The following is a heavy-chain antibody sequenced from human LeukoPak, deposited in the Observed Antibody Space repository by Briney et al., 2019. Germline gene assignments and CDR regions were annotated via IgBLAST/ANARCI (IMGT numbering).Heavy chain of an antibody. Sequence: GGSLRLSCAASGFTLSSYWMSWVRQAPGKGLEWVANIKQDGSEKYYVDSVKGRFTISRDNAKNSLYLQMNSLRAEDTAVYYCARGGYCSSTSCYIMVGVDYWGQGTLVTVSS. D-gene: IGHD2-2*02. CDR2: IKQDGSEK. J-gene: IGHJ4*02. V-gene: IGHV3-7*01. CDR3: ARGGYCSSTSCYIMVGVDY. CDR1: GFTLSSYW.